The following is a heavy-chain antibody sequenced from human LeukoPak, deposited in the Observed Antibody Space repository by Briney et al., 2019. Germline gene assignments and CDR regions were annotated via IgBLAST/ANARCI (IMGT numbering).Heavy chain of an antibody. CDR1: GGSISSSNYY. CDR2: IYHSGST. V-gene: IGHV4-39*07. CDR3: ARGSSSWYVAIGY. D-gene: IGHD6-13*01. J-gene: IGHJ4*02. Sequence: PSETLSLTCTVSGGSISSSNYYWGWIRQPPGKGLEWIGSIYHSGSTNYNPSLKSRVTISVDKSKNQFSLKLSSVTAADTAVYYCARGSSSWYVAIGYWGQGTLVTVSS.